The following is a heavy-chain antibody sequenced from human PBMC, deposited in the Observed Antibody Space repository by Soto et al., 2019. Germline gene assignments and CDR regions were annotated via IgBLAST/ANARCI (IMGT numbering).Heavy chain of an antibody. V-gene: IGHV1-18*01. Sequence: QVQLVQSGAEVKKPGASVKVSCKASGYTFTSYGISWVRQAPGQGLEWMGWISAYNGNTNYAQKLQGRVTMTTDTSTSTAYMELRSLRSDDTAVYYCARDRARFLEWSGTYYYGMDVWGQGTTVTVSS. CDR2: ISAYNGNT. D-gene: IGHD3-3*01. J-gene: IGHJ6*02. CDR1: GYTFTSYG. CDR3: ARDRARFLEWSGTYYYGMDV.